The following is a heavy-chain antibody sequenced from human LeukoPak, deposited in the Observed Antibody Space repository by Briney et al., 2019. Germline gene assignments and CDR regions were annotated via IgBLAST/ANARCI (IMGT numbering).Heavy chain of an antibody. CDR1: GYTFTSYV. CDR3: ARDAPIVVVPAAIDY. Sequence: GAAVKVSCKASGYTFTSYVISWLRQARGQGREWMGWISAYNGNTNYAQKLQGRVTMTTDTSTSTAYMELRSLRSDDTAVYYCARDAPIVVVPAAIDYWGQGTLVSVSS. J-gene: IGHJ4*02. V-gene: IGHV1-18*01. D-gene: IGHD2-2*01. CDR2: ISAYNGNT.